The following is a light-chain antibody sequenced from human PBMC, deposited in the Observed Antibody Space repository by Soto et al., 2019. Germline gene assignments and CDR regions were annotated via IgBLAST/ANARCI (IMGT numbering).Light chain of an antibody. V-gene: IGKV1-39*01. CDR1: QSINNY. CDR2: SAS. CDR3: QQSIPAPLT. Sequence: DIQMTQSPSSLSASVGDRVTITCRASQSINNYLNWYQQKPGKAPKLLIYSASSLQSGVPSRFSGSGSGRDSTLPMAVLQPKDSASYFGQQSIPAPLTSGGGTTVETK. J-gene: IGKJ4*01.